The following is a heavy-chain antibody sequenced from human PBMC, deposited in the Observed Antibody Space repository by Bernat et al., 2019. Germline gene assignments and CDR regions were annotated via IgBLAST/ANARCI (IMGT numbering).Heavy chain of an antibody. CDR2: IYFIGST. J-gene: IGHJ5*02. V-gene: IGHV4-39*01. D-gene: IGHD3-22*01. CDR3: ARLYYDSSGYYWFDP. Sequence: QLQLQESGPGLVKPSETLSLTCTVSGGSISSSSYYWGWIRQPPGKGLEWIASIYFIGSTYYNPSLKSRVKLSVDTSKNQFSLRLSSVTATDAAVYYCARLYYDSSGYYWFDPWGQGTLVTVSS. CDR1: GGSISSSSYY.